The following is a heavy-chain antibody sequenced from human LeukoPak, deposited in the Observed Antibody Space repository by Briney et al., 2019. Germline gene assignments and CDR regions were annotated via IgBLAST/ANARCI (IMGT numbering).Heavy chain of an antibody. V-gene: IGHV1-2*02. CDR2: INPNSGGT. J-gene: IGHJ5*02. Sequence: ASVKVSCKASGYTFTGYYMHWVRQAPGQGLEWMGWINPNSGGTNYAQKFQGRVTMTTDTSTSTAYMELTSLRTDDTAVYYCARDVSPSSGWYEGGNWFDPWGQGTLVTVSS. CDR3: ARDVSPSSGWYEGGNWFDP. D-gene: IGHD6-19*01. CDR1: GYTFTGYY.